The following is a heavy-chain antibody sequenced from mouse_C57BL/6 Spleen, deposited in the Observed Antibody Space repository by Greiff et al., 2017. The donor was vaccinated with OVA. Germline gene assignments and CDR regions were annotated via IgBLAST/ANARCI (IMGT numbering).Heavy chain of an antibody. CDR3: ARSSHYYGSSYAMDY. Sequence: QVQLQQPGAELVMPGASVKLSCKASGYTFTSYWMHWVKQRPGQGLEWIGEIDPSDSYTNYNQKFKGKSTLTVDKSSSTAYMQLSSLTSEDSAVYDCARSSHYYGSSYAMDYWGQGTSVTVSS. D-gene: IGHD1-1*01. CDR1: GYTFTSYW. V-gene: IGHV1-69*01. CDR2: IDPSDSYT. J-gene: IGHJ4*01.